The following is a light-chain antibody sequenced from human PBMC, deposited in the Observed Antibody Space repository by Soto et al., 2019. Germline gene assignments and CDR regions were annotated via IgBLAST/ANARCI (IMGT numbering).Light chain of an antibody. Sequence: QSALTQPASVSGSPGQSITISCTGTSSDIGSYNLVSWYQQHPGKAPKLMISEGSQRPSGVSNRFSGSKSANTASLTISGLQAEDEADYYCCSYAGSSTWVFGGGTKLTVL. CDR3: CSYAGSSTWV. CDR2: EGS. CDR1: SSDIGSYNL. J-gene: IGLJ3*02. V-gene: IGLV2-23*01.